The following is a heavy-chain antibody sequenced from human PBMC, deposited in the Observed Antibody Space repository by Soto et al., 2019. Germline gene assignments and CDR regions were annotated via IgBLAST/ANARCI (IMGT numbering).Heavy chain of an antibody. D-gene: IGHD4-17*01. J-gene: IGHJ6*02. Sequence: QVQLVESGGGVVQPGRSLRLSCAASGFTFSSYGMHWVRQAPGKGLEWVAVISYDGSNKYYADSVKGRFTISRDNSKNTLYLQMNSLRAEDTAVYYCALGTVTASYYYYGMDVWGQGTTVTVSS. CDR1: GFTFSSYG. CDR2: ISYDGSNK. V-gene: IGHV3-30*03. CDR3: ALGTVTASYYYYGMDV.